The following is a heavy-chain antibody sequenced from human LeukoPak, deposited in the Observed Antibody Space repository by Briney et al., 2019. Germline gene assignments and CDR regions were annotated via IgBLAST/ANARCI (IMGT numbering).Heavy chain of an antibody. V-gene: IGHV4-39*01. D-gene: IGHD3-10*01. Sequence: SETLPLTCTVSGDSISSSSCFWAWIRQPPGKGLEWIGSIYYSGSTYYNPSLKSRVTISVDTSKNQFSLKLSSVTATDTAVYYCARRMTHGSGSYYFDYWGQGTLVTVSS. CDR3: ARRMTHGSGSYYFDY. J-gene: IGHJ4*02. CDR2: IYYSGST. CDR1: GDSISSSSCF.